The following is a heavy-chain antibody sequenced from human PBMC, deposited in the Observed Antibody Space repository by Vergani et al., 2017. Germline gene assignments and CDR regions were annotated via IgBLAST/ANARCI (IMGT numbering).Heavy chain of an antibody. CDR2: INHSGST. D-gene: IGHD5-24*01. J-gene: IGHJ4*02. V-gene: IGHV4-34*01. CDR3: ARGMALDY. Sequence: QVQLQQWGAGLLKPSETLSLTCAVYGGSFSGYYWSWIRQHPGKGLEWSGEINHSGSTNYNPSLKSRVTISVDTSQNHFSLELSSVTAADTPVYYCARGMALDYWGQGTMVTVSS. CDR1: GGSFSGYY.